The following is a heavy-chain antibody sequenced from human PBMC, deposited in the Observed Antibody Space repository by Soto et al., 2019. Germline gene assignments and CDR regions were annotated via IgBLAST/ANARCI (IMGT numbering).Heavy chain of an antibody. CDR2: VYYSGST. Sequence: SETLSLTCTFSGGSISSHSWSWIRQPPGEGLEWIGHVYYSGSTNYSPSLMSRVTISADTSKKHFSLKLRSVTAADTAVYYCARSSTGWYYFDFWGQGTLVTVSS. D-gene: IGHD6-19*01. CDR3: ARSSTGWYYFDF. V-gene: IGHV4-59*08. CDR1: GGSISSHS. J-gene: IGHJ4*02.